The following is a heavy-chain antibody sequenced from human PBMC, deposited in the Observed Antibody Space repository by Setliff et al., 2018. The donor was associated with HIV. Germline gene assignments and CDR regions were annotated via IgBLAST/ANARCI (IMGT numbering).Heavy chain of an antibody. J-gene: IGHJ4*02. CDR3: ARRAGSDYFTRFDY. CDR1: GDSINTHY. CDR2: ISHSGNT. D-gene: IGHD3-10*01. V-gene: IGHV4-59*11. Sequence: SETLSLTCTVSGDSINTHYWSWIRQPPGKGLEWIGCISHSGNTNFNPSLNSRVTILGDTSKNQFSLKLSSVTAADTAVYYCARRAGSDYFTRFDYWGQGTLVTVSS.